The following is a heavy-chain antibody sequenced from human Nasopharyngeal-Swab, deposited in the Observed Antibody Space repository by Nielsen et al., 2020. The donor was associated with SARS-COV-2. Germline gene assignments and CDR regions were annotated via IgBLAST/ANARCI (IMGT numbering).Heavy chain of an antibody. V-gene: IGHV3-74*01. D-gene: IGHD6-13*01. CDR1: GFVFSSYW. Sequence: LSLTCAASGFVFSSYWMHWVRQAPGKGLGWVSRIKSDGSSTSYADSVKGRFTISRDNAKNTLFLQMNSLRAEDTAVYYCARESIAAAGPGMDVWGQGTTVTVSS. J-gene: IGHJ6*02. CDR2: IKSDGSST. CDR3: ARESIAAAGPGMDV.